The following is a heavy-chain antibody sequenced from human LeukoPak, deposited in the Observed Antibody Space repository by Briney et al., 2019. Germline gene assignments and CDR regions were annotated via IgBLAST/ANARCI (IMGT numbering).Heavy chain of an antibody. V-gene: IGHV3-30*02. CDR3: AKALVLTVAGTYYVDH. J-gene: IGHJ4*02. Sequence: GGSLRLSCAASGFTFSNHGMHWVRQAPGKGLEWVAFIRFDESRTFYGDSVKGRFIISRDNSENTLFLHMHSLRPEDTAAYYCAKALVLTVAGTYYVDHWGQGTLVTVSS. CDR1: GFTFSNHG. D-gene: IGHD6-19*01. CDR2: IRFDESRT.